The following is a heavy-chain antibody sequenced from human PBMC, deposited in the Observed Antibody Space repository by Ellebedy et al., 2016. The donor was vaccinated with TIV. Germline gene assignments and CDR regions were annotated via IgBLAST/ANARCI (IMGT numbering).Heavy chain of an antibody. D-gene: IGHD2/OR15-2a*01. CDR1: GFTFSSYW. CDR2: INSDGSST. CDR3: ARDKGGSFLFDP. J-gene: IGHJ5*02. V-gene: IGHV3-74*01. Sequence: GESLKISCAASGFTFSSYWMHWVRQAPGKGLVWVSRINSDGSSTSYADSVKGRFTISRDNAKNTLYLQMNSLRAEDTAVYYCARDKGGSFLFDPWGQGTLVTVSS.